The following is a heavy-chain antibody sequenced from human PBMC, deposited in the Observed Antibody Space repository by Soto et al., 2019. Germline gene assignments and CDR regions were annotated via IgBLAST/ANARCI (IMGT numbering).Heavy chain of an antibody. CDR2: IYYSGST. Sequence: SETLSLTCTVSGGSISSSSYYWGWIRQPPGKGLEWIGSIYYSGSTYYNPSLKSRVTISVDTSKNQSSLKLSSVTAADTAVYYCARGILNWFDPWGQGTLVTVSS. CDR3: ARGILNWFDP. V-gene: IGHV4-39*01. CDR1: GGSISSSSYY. J-gene: IGHJ5*02.